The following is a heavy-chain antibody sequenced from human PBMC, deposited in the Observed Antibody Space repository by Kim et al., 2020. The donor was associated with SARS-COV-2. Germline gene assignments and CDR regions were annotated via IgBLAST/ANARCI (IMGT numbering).Heavy chain of an antibody. J-gene: IGHJ4*02. Sequence: NYAQTLQGRVTMSTDTSTSTAYMELRSLRSDDTAVYYCARGLDGYDYFDYWGQGTLVTVSS. V-gene: IGHV1-18*01. CDR3: ARGLDGYDYFDY. D-gene: IGHD2-21*01.